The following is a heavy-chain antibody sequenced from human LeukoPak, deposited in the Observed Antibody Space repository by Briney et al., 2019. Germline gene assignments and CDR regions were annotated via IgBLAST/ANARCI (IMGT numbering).Heavy chain of an antibody. CDR3: VRSLRSADF. Sequence: GGSLRLSCAASGFSLSNYWMHWVRQAPGKGLMWVSQISPDGSQTFYADSVKGRYTISRDNAKNTLFLQMDSLRAEDTALYYCVRSLRSADFWGQGTLVTVSS. CDR1: GFSLSNYW. V-gene: IGHV3-74*01. CDR2: ISPDGSQT. J-gene: IGHJ4*02.